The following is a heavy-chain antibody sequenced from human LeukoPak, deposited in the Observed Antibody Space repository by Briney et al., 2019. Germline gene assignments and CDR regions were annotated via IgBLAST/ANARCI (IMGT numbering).Heavy chain of an antibody. CDR1: GFTFDDYA. CDR2: ISWNSGSI. J-gene: IGHJ4*02. D-gene: IGHD4-23*01. CDR3: ARGVYGGNFYFDF. V-gene: IGHV3-9*01. Sequence: GGSLRLSCAASGFTFDDYAMHWVRQAPGKGLEWVSGISWNSGSIGYADSVNGRFTISRDNSKNTLFLQMNSLRVEDTAVYYCARGVYGGNFYFDFWGQGTLVTVSS.